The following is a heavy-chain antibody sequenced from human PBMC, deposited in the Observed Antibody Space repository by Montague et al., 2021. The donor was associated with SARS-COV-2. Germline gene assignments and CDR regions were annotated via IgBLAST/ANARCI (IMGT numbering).Heavy chain of an antibody. J-gene: IGHJ4*02. Sequence: SETLSLTCAVSGVSITSTNWWSLVRQPPGKGLEWIGEISYGGIATYNPSLKSRATTSMDRSGNLFSLRLSPVAAADTAIYYCAGKVLTVPADYWGQGTLVTVS. CDR2: ISYGGIA. CDR3: AGKVLTVPADY. CDR1: GVSITSTNW. D-gene: IGHD4-11*01. V-gene: IGHV4-4*02.